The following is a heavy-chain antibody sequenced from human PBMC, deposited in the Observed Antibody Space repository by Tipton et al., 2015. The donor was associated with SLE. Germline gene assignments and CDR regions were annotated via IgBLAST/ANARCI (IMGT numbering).Heavy chain of an antibody. CDR1: GGSFSGYY. Sequence: TLSLTCAVYGGSFSGYYWSWIRQPPGKGLEWIGEINHSGSTNYNPSLKRRVTISVDTSRNQFSLKLSSVTAADTAVYYCARGLNYYDSSGFQHWGQGTLVTVSS. CDR2: INHSGST. CDR3: ARGLNYYDSSGFQH. D-gene: IGHD3-22*01. V-gene: IGHV4-34*01. J-gene: IGHJ1*01.